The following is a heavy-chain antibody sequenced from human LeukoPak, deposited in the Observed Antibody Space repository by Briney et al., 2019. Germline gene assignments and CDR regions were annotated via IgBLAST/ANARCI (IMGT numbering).Heavy chain of an antibody. V-gene: IGHV4-59*01. D-gene: IGHD4-11*01. CDR3: ARGFYSPAY. Sequence: SETLSLTCTVSGGSISSDYWSWIRQPPGKGLEWVGYIYYSGRTFYNPSLKRRVTMSVDTSKNQFSLKLSSVTAADTAIYYCARGFYSPAYWGQGTLVTVSS. CDR1: GGSISSDY. J-gene: IGHJ4*02. CDR2: IYYSGRT.